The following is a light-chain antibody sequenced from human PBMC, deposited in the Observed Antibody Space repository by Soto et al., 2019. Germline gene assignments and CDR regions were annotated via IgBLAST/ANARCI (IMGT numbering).Light chain of an antibody. J-gene: IGKJ4*01. V-gene: IGKV1-39*01. CDR2: STS. CDR3: QQGYSPLLT. CDR1: QSISKY. Sequence: DIQMTQSPSSLSASVGDRVTLTCRASQSISKYLNWYQLKSGKGPKLLIYSTSTLQSGVPSRFSGSGSGTDFTLTISNLQPEDFAVYYCQQGYSPLLTFGGGTRVEIK.